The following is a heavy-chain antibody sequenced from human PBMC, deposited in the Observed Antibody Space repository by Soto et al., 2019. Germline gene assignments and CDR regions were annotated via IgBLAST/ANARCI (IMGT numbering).Heavy chain of an antibody. D-gene: IGHD1-20*01. V-gene: IGHV1-2*02. Sequence: ASVKVSCKASGYTFTDYFVHWVRQAPGQGLEWIGWISPNSGDTVYAQKLQGRVTVTSDTSISTAYMELSRLTSDDTAVYYCARQGGEYNTMSDYWGQGTLVTVSS. J-gene: IGHJ4*02. CDR1: GYTFTDYF. CDR3: ARQGGEYNTMSDY. CDR2: ISPNSGDT.